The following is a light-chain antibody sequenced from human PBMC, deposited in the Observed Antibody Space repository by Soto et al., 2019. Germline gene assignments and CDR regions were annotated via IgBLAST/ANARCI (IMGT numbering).Light chain of an antibody. CDR2: GNT. J-gene: IGLJ2*01. Sequence: QSALTQPPSVSGAPGQRVTISCTGNSSNIGAGYDVHWYQQFPGAAPKVLIHGNTNRPAGVPARFSGSKSGTSASLAITGLQAEEEADYYCQSYDSSRVVFGGGTKLTVL. CDR1: SSNIGAGYD. CDR3: QSYDSSRVV. V-gene: IGLV1-40*01.